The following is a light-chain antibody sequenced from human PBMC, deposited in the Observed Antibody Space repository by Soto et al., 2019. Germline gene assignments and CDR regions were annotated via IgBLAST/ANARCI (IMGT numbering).Light chain of an antibody. V-gene: IGKV3-20*01. CDR3: QQYDSSPRT. Sequence: EIVLTQSPGTLSMSPGERATLSCRASQSINYLAWYQQKPGQAPRLLIYGASSRATGIPDRFSGSGSGTDFTLTISRLQAEDFAVYYCQQYDSSPRTFGQGTKVEFK. J-gene: IGKJ1*01. CDR2: GAS. CDR1: QSINY.